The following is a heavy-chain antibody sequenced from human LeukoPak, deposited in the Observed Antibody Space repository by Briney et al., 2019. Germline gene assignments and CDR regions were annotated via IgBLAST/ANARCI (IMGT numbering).Heavy chain of an antibody. CDR1: GFTLRSYW. J-gene: IGHJ5*02. Sequence: GGSLRLSCAASGFTLRSYWMNWVRQAPGKGLEWVANIKHDGSEAHYVDSVKGRFTISRDNAKNSLSLQMNSLNVDDTGVYFCTRDALFGSGRTHLDLWTQGTLVSVSS. D-gene: IGHD3-10*01. CDR3: TRDALFGSGRTHLDL. CDR2: IKHDGSEA. V-gene: IGHV3-7*04.